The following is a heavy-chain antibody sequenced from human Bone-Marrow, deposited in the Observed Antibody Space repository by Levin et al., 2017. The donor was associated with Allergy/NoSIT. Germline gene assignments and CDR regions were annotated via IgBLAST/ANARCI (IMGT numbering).Heavy chain of an antibody. D-gene: IGHD6-13*01. V-gene: IGHV4-34*01. J-gene: IGHJ2*01. CDR1: GGPFSDFY. Sequence: SETLSLTCNVYGGPFSDFYVTWIRQTPGKGLEWIGEINYSGRSNYNSSLKSRLTISVDTSQAQVSLRLTSVTAADTGVYYCAISSWYSWFFDLWGRGTLVSVSS. CDR2: INYSGRS. CDR3: AISSWYSWFFDL.